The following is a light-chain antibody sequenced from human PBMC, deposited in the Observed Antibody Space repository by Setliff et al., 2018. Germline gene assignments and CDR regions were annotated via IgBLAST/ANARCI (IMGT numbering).Light chain of an antibody. CDR2: DND. Sequence: VLTQPPSVSAAPRQKVTTSCSGSDSNIGSSYVSWYQQVPGTAPKIIIYDNDKRPSGIPDRFSGSKSGASGTLGITGLQTGDEAEYYCVTWDFSLRGVVFGGGTQLTVL. CDR3: VTWDFSLRGVV. CDR1: DSNIGSSY. V-gene: IGLV1-51*01. J-gene: IGLJ2*01.